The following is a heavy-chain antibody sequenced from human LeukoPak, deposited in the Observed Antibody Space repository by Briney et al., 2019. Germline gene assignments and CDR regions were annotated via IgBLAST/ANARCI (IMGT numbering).Heavy chain of an antibody. CDR3: TIANDYGDYPFDY. CDR2: IKSKTDGGTT. CDR1: GFTFSNAW. J-gene: IGHJ4*02. D-gene: IGHD4-17*01. V-gene: IGHV3-15*01. Sequence: GGSLRLSCAASGFTFSNAWMSWVRQAPGKGLEWVGRIKSKTDGGTTDYAAPVKGRFTISRDDSKNTLYLQMNSLKTEDTAVYHCTIANDYGDYPFDYWGQGTLVTVSS.